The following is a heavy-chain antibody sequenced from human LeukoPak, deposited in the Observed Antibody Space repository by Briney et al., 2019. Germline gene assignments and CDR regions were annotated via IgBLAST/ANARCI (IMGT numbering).Heavy chain of an antibody. CDR1: GFSFGDYY. CDR3: ARAYPSGYYRGGFFHH. CDR2: ISSSGSTI. J-gene: IGHJ1*01. V-gene: IGHV3-11*01. Sequence: GGSLRLSFPASGFSFGDYYMSGIRQAPGKGLEWLSYISSSGSTIYYADSVKGRFTMSRDNAKDSLYLQLNSLRVDDTAVYYCARAYPSGYYRGGFFHHWGQGTLVTVSS. D-gene: IGHD3-3*01.